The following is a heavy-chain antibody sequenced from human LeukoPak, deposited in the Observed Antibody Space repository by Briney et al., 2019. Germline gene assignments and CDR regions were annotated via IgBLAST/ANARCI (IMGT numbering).Heavy chain of an antibody. D-gene: IGHD2-21*01. CDR3: ASPALWPGFEY. CDR1: GFTFSSYA. CDR2: ISASGGST. J-gene: IGHJ4*02. Sequence: QAGGSLRLSCAASGFTFSSYAMSWVRQAPGKGLEWVSAISASGGSTYYADSVRGRFTISRDNSKNTLYLQMNSLRAGDTAVYYCASPALWPGFEYWGQGTLVTVSS. V-gene: IGHV3-23*01.